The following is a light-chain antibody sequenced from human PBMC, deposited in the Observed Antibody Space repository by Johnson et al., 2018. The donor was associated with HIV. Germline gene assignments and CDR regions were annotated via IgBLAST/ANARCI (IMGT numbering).Light chain of an antibody. J-gene: IGLJ1*01. CDR2: ENN. CDR1: SSNIGNNY. CDR3: GTWASSLRSEV. V-gene: IGLV1-51*02. Sequence: QSVLTQPPSVSAAPGQKVTISCSGSSSNIGNNYVSWYQQLPGTAPKLLIYENNKRPSGIPDRFSGSKSGTSATLGITGLQTGDEADYYCGTWASSLRSEVFGTGTKVTVL.